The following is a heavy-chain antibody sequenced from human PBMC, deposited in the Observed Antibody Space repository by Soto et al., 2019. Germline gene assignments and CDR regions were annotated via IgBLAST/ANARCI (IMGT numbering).Heavy chain of an antibody. Sequence: QVQLQESGPGLVKPSQTLSLTCTVSGGSISSGGYYWSWIRQHPGKGLEWIGYIYYSGSTYYNPAHKSRVTISVDTSKHQFSLKLSSVTAADTAVHYCARSPEATVTAFDYWGQGTLVTVSS. J-gene: IGHJ4*02. D-gene: IGHD4-17*01. V-gene: IGHV4-31*03. CDR2: IYYSGST. CDR3: ARSPEATVTAFDY. CDR1: GGSISSGGYY.